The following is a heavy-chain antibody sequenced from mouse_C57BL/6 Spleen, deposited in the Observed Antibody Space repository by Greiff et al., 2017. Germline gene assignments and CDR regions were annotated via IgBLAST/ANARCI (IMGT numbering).Heavy chain of an antibody. CDR1: GYTFTSYW. Sequence: VQLQQPGAELVKPGASVKLSCKASGYTFTSYWMQWVKQRPGQGLEWIGEIDPSDSYTNYNQKFKGKATLTVDTSSSTANMQLSSLKSEDSAVYYCARKGLLLDYWGQGTTLTGSS. D-gene: IGHD2-1*01. CDR2: IDPSDSYT. V-gene: IGHV1-50*01. CDR3: ARKGLLLDY. J-gene: IGHJ2*01.